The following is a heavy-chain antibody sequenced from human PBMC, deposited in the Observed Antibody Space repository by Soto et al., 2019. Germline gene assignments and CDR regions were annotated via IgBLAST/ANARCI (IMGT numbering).Heavy chain of an antibody. CDR1: DGSISSHY. CDR2: IYYSGFT. CDR3: ARDQNSSGYLDY. D-gene: IGHD3-22*01. V-gene: IGHV4-59*11. Sequence: SETLSLTCTVSDGSISSHYWSWVRQPPGKGLEWIGYIYYSGFTDYNPSLKSRVTISEDTSKNQFSLTLTSVTAADTAVYYCARDQNSSGYLDYWGQGIQVTVSS. J-gene: IGHJ4*02.